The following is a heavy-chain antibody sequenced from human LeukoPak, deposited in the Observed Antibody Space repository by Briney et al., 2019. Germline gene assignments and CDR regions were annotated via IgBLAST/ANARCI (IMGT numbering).Heavy chain of an antibody. Sequence: PGGSLRLSCAASGFTVSSNYMSWVRQAPGKGPEWVSVIYSGGSTYYADSVKGRFTISRDNSKNTLYLQMNSLRAEDTAVYYCARFATYSSGWYLDYWGQGTLVTVSS. D-gene: IGHD6-19*01. CDR3: ARFATYSSGWYLDY. CDR2: IYSGGST. CDR1: GFTVSSNY. J-gene: IGHJ4*02. V-gene: IGHV3-66*01.